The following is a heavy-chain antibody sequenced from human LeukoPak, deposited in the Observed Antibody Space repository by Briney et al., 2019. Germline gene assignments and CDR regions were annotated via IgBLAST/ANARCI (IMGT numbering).Heavy chain of an antibody. CDR1: GGSISSASYY. V-gene: IGHV4-39*07. CDR2: INHSGST. J-gene: IGHJ4*02. Sequence: PSETLSLTCTVSGGSISSASYYWSWIRQPPGKGLEWIGEINHSGSTNYNPSLKSRVTISVDTSKNQFSLKLSSVTAADTAVYYCARGRVAHYWGQGTLVTVSS. D-gene: IGHD3-3*01. CDR3: ARGRVAHY.